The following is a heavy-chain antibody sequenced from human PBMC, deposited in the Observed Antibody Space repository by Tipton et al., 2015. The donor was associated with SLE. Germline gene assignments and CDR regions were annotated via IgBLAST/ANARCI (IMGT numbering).Heavy chain of an antibody. Sequence: TLSLTCAVSGGSINRGDYSWSWIRQPPGKGLEWIGYVFYTGRTSYKSSLKSRVNISIDMSSNQFSLKLSAVTAADTAVYYCARHIGGGYDACDVWGHVTLVTVSS. CDR3: ARHIGGGYDACDV. D-gene: IGHD3-10*01. CDR1: GGSINRGDYS. J-gene: IGHJ3*01. V-gene: IGHV4-30-4*07. CDR2: VFYTGRT.